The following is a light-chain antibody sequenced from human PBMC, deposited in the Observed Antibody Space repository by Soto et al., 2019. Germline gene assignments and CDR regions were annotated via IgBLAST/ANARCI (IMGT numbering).Light chain of an antibody. J-gene: IGLJ2*01. CDR1: SGHSSYA. CDR3: QTWGTGSVV. CDR2: VNGDGSH. V-gene: IGLV4-69*01. Sequence: QPVLTHSPSASASLGASVKLTCTLSSGHSSYAIAWHQQQPEKGHRYLMKVNGDGSHSKGDGIPDRFSGSSSGTERYLTISSRKSEDEADYYCQTWGTGSVVFDGGTKLTVL.